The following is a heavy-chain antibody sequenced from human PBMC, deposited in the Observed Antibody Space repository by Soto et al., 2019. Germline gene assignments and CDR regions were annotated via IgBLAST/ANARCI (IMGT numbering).Heavy chain of an antibody. J-gene: IGHJ3*02. D-gene: IGHD1-1*01. Sequence: GGSLRLSCAASGFTFSGSAMHWVRQASGKGLEWVGRIRSKANSYATAYAASVKGRFTISRDDSKNTAYLQMNSLKTEDTAVYYCTTSNGNRSDAFDIWGQGTMVTVSS. V-gene: IGHV3-73*01. CDR1: GFTFSGSA. CDR2: IRSKANSYAT. CDR3: TTSNGNRSDAFDI.